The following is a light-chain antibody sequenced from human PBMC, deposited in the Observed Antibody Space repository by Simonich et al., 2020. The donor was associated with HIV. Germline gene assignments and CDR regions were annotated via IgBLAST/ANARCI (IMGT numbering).Light chain of an antibody. J-gene: IGKJ4*01. V-gene: IGKV3D-20*01. CDR1: QSVRSSY. Sequence: EIVLTQSPGTLSLSPGERATLSCRASQSVRSSYLAWYQQKPGLAPRLLIYDASNRATVIPDRFSGSGSGTDFTLTISSLEPEDFAVYFCQQYGSSPLTFGGGTKVEIK. CDR2: DAS. CDR3: QQYGSSPLT.